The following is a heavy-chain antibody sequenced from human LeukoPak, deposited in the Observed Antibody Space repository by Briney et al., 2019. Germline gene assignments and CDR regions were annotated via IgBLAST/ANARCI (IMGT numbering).Heavy chain of an antibody. D-gene: IGHD5-18*01. CDR3: ARDPKISYGLGIHEY. V-gene: IGHV3-20*04. Sequence: GGSLRLSCAGTGFTFNDYDMAWVRQAPGKGLEWVCGINWNGVHMEYSDSVKGRFTISRDNAKKTLHLQMDSLRVEDTALYYCARDPKISYGLGIHEYWGQGTQVTVSS. CDR2: INWNGVHM. J-gene: IGHJ4*02. CDR1: GFTFNDYD.